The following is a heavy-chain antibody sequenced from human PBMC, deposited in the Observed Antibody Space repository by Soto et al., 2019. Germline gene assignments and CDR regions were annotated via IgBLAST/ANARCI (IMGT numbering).Heavy chain of an antibody. V-gene: IGHV5-51*01. D-gene: IGHD4-4*01. CDR1: GYSFTSYW. J-gene: IGHJ3*02. CDR2: IYPGHSDT. CDR3: AKPLYSNYDAFNN. Sequence: PGESLKNSCKGSGYSFTSYWIGWLRQMPGKGLEWMGFIYPGHSDTRYSPSFQGQVTISADKSISTAYLQWSSLKASDTAIYYSAKPLYSNYDAFNNWGQGTMQTVS.